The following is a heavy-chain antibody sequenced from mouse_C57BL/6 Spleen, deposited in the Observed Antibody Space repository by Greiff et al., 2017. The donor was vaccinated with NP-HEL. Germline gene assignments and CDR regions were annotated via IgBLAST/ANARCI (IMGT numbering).Heavy chain of an antibody. V-gene: IGHV5-16*01. Sequence: EVMLVESEGGLVQPGSSMKLSCTASGFTFSDYYMAWVRQVPEKGLEWVANINYDGSSTYYLDSLKSRFIISRDNAKNILYLQMSSLKSEDTATYYCARSLYSNYGYAMDYWGQGTSVTVSS. CDR2: INYDGSST. J-gene: IGHJ4*01. D-gene: IGHD2-5*01. CDR3: ARSLYSNYGYAMDY. CDR1: GFTFSDYY.